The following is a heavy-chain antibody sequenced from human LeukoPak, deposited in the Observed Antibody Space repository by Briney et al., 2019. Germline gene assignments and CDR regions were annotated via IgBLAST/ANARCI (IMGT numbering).Heavy chain of an antibody. D-gene: IGHD3-22*01. CDR3: ARDDYYDSSGYLLIDY. Sequence: GGSLRLSCAASGFTFSSYGMHWVRQAPGKGLEWVAVIWYDGSDKYYADSVKGRFTISRDNSKNTLYLQMNSLRAEDTAVYYCARDDYYDSSGYLLIDYWGQGALVTVSS. V-gene: IGHV3-33*01. J-gene: IGHJ4*02. CDR1: GFTFSSYG. CDR2: IWYDGSDK.